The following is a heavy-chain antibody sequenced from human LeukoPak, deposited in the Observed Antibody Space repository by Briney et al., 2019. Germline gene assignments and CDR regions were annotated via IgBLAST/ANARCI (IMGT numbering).Heavy chain of an antibody. Sequence: SVKVSCKASGFTFTSSAMQWVRQARGQRLEWIGWIVVGSGNTNYAQKFQERVTITRDMSTSTAYMELSSLRSEDTAVYYCAAEGGKEITLGMDVWGQGTTVTVSS. CDR2: IVVGSGNT. CDR1: GFTFTSSA. V-gene: IGHV1-58*02. D-gene: IGHD3-16*01. J-gene: IGHJ6*02. CDR3: AAEGGKEITLGMDV.